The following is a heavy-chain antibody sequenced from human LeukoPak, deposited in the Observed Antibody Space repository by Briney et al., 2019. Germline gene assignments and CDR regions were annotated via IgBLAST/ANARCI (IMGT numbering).Heavy chain of an antibody. CDR3: ASRLGIPDDAFDI. Sequence: ASVKVSCKASGYTFTSYYMHWVRQAPGQGLEWMGIINPSGGSTSYAQKFQGRFTMTRDTSMSTAYMELSRLRSDDTAVYYCASRLGIPDDAFDIWGQGTMVTVSS. CDR2: INPSGGST. V-gene: IGHV1-46*01. CDR1: GYTFTSYY. D-gene: IGHD7-27*01. J-gene: IGHJ3*02.